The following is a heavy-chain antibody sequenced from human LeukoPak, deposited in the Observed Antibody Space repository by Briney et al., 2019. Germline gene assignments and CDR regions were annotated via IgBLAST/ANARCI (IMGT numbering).Heavy chain of an antibody. D-gene: IGHD2-2*01. Sequence: GGSLRLSCAASGFTFSSYAMHWVRQAPGKGLEYVSAISSNGGSTYYANSVKGRFTISRDNSKNTLYLQMGSLRAEDMAVYYCARVAMDCSSTSCNYYMDVWGKGTTVTISS. CDR1: GFTFSSYA. CDR3: ARVAMDCSSTSCNYYMDV. CDR2: ISSNGGST. J-gene: IGHJ6*03. V-gene: IGHV3-64*01.